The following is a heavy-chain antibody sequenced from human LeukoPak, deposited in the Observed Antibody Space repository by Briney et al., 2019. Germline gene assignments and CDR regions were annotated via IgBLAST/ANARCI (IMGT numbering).Heavy chain of an antibody. J-gene: IGHJ4*02. CDR1: GFTFSSYG. CDR3: AKAISWELLYYFDY. Sequence: PGGSLRLSCAASGFTFSSYGMHWVRQAPGKGLEWVAVIWYDGSNKYYADSVKGRFTISRDNSKNTLYLQMNSLRAEDTAVYYCAKAISWELLYYFDYWGQGTLVTVSS. V-gene: IGHV3-33*06. CDR2: IWYDGSNK. D-gene: IGHD1-26*01.